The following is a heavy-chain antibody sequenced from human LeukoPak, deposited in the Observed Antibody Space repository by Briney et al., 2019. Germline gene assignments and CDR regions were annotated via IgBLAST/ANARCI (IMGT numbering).Heavy chain of an antibody. J-gene: IGHJ3*02. CDR2: ISSSSSYI. Sequence: GGSLRLSCAASGFTFSSYAMSWVRQAPGKGLEWVSSISSSSSYIYYADSVKGRFTISRDNAKNSLYLQMNSLRAEDTAVYYCARVLARVPAAKFAFDIWGQGTMVTVSS. V-gene: IGHV3-21*01. CDR1: GFTFSSYA. D-gene: IGHD2-2*01. CDR3: ARVLARVPAAKFAFDI.